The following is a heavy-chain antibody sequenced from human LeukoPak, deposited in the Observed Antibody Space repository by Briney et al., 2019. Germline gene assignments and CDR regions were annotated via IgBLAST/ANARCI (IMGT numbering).Heavy chain of an antibody. CDR2: INHSGST. CDR1: VGSFSGYY. V-gene: IGHV4-34*01. Sequence: SEALSLTCAVYVGSFSGYYWSWIRQSPGRGLEWIGEINHSGSTNYSPSLTSRVTISVDTSKDQFSLNLDSVTAADTAVYYCARGLTTVTAGEYAFDIWGQGSRVTVSS. D-gene: IGHD4-17*01. CDR3: ARGLTTVTAGEYAFDI. J-gene: IGHJ3*02.